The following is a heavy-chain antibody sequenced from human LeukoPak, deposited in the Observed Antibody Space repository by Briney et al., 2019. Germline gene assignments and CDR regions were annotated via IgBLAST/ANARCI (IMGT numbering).Heavy chain of an antibody. CDR2: INPSGGST. CDR1: GYTFTSYY. Sequence: ASVKVSCKASGYTFTSYYMHWVRQAPGQGLEWMGIINPSGGSTSYAQEFQGRVTMTRDMSTSTVYMELSSLRSEDTAVYYCARAYGSSAHTVNWFDPWGQGTLVTVSS. J-gene: IGHJ5*02. V-gene: IGHV1-46*01. CDR3: ARAYGSSAHTVNWFDP. D-gene: IGHD4-17*01.